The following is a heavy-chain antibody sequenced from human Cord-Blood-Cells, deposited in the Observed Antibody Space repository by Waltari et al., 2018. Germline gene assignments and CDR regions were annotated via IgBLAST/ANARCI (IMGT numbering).Heavy chain of an antibody. CDR2: INPNVGAT. Sequence: QVQLVQSGAEVKKPGASVKVSCKASGYTFTGYYMHWVRDAPGQGLEWMGGINPNVGATNYAQKFQGWGTMTRDTSISTAYMELSRLRSDDTAVYYCARARADGDYYYVDYWGQGTLVTVSS. D-gene: IGHD4-17*01. J-gene: IGHJ4*02. CDR1: GYTFTGYY. CDR3: ARARADGDYYYVDY. V-gene: IGHV1-2*04.